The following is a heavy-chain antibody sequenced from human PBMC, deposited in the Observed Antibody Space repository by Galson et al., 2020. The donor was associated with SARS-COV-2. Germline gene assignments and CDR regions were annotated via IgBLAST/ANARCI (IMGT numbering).Heavy chain of an antibody. D-gene: IGHD3-10*01. CDR3: AKVYGSGSYHAFDI. CDR2: ISGSAGIT. Sequence: AGSLRLSCAASRFTFSTYAMSWVRQAPGRGLEWVSAISGSAGITDYADSVKGRFTISRDNSNYTLFLQMNSLRAEDTAVYYCAKVYGSGSYHAFDIWGQGTMVTVSS. CDR1: RFTFSTYA. J-gene: IGHJ3*02. V-gene: IGHV3-23*01.